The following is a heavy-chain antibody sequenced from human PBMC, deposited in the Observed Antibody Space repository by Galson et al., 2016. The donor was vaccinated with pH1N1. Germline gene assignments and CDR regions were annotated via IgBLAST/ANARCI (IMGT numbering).Heavy chain of an antibody. CDR3: AKVTDVCTVTRCFPYGMHA. CDR1: GFTFSSYA. Sequence: SLRLSCAASGFTFSSYAMYWVRQAPGKGLEWVSAISGSGGTTHDADSVKGRFTISRDNSKNTLYSQMHSLRAEDTATDYCAKVTDVCTVTRCFPYGMHAWGQGTTVTVSS. CDR2: ISGSGGTT. J-gene: IGHJ6*02. D-gene: IGHD2-2*01. V-gene: IGHV3-23*01.